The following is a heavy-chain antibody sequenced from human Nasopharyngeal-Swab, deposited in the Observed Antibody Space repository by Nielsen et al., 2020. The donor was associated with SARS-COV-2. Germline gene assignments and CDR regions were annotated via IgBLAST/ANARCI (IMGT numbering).Heavy chain of an antibody. CDR1: GGSIISYY. CDR3: ARGYCSSTSCYAARHFDY. J-gene: IGHJ4*02. CDR2: IYYSGST. Sequence: GSLRLSCTVSGGSIISYYWSWIRQPPGKGLEWIGYIYYSGSTNYNPSLKSRVTISVDTSKNQFSLKLSSVTAADTAVYYCARGYCSSTSCYAARHFDYWGQGTLVTVSS. D-gene: IGHD2-2*01. V-gene: IGHV4-59*01.